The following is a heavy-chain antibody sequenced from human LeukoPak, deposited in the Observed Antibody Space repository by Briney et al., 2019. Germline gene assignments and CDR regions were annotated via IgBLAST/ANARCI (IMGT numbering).Heavy chain of an antibody. V-gene: IGHV3-11*04. CDR2: ISSSGSTI. D-gene: IGHD5-18*01. J-gene: IGHJ6*03. CDR1: GFTFSDYA. Sequence: GGSLRLSCTASGFTFSDYAMSWFRQAPGKGLEWVSYISSSGSTIYYADSVKGRFTISRDNAKNSLYLQMNSLRAEDTAVYYCARVKHGYWYYYYYMDVWGKGTTVTVSS. CDR3: ARVKHGYWYYYYYMDV.